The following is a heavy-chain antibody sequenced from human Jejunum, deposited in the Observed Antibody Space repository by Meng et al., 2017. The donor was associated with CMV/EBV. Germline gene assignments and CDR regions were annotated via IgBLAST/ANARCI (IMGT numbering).Heavy chain of an antibody. CDR2: ILDSGYS. Sequence: SIRNYYWSWIRPPPGTGLEWIGYILDSGYSHENPSLQRRVTMSVDTSKNQFSLRLSSVTAADTAVYYCARVNYSGSGSYFNWFDPWGQGTLVTVSS. CDR1: SIRNYY. J-gene: IGHJ5*02. CDR3: ARVNYSGSGSYFNWFDP. V-gene: IGHV4-59*01. D-gene: IGHD3-10*01.